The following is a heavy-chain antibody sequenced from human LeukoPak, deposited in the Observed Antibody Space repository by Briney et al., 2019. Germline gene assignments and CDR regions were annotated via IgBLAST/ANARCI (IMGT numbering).Heavy chain of an antibody. CDR3: ARVVVVPAAILRAFDI. V-gene: IGHV4-31*03. CDR2: IYYSRST. CDR1: GGSISSGGYY. J-gene: IGHJ3*02. D-gene: IGHD2-2*02. Sequence: SQTLSLTCTVSGGSISSGGYYWSWICQHPGKGLEWIGYIYYSRSTYYNPSLKSRVTISVDTSKNQFSLKLSSVTAADTAVYYCARVVVVPAAILRAFDIWGQGTMVTVSS.